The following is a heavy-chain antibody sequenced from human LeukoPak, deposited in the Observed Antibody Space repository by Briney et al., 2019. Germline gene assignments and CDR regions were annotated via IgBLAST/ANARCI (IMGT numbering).Heavy chain of an antibody. V-gene: IGHV4-39*07. J-gene: IGHJ5*02. CDR3: TKDSFGAVRDS. D-gene: IGHD1-26*01. Sequence: PSETLSLTCTVSGDSMIDNNFYWGWTRQSPQKGLEWIASIYYNGRSLYNPSLRSRVTISLDAPKNQISLKLSSVTAADTVVYYCTKDSFGAVRDSWGRGILVTVSS. CDR1: GDSMIDNNFY. CDR2: IYYNGRS.